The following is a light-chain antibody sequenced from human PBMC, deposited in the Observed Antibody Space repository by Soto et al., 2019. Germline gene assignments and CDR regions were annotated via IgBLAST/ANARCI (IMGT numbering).Light chain of an antibody. V-gene: IGKV4-1*01. J-gene: IGKJ1*01. CDR1: QSVLYSSNNKNY. CDR2: WAS. CDR3: QQYDSTPWT. Sequence: DIVMTQSPDSLAVSLGERATINCKSSQSVLYSSNNKNYLAWYQQKPGQPPQLLIYWASTRESGVPDRFSGSGSGTDFTLTINPLQAEDVAVYYCQQYDSTPWTFGQGTKVEIK.